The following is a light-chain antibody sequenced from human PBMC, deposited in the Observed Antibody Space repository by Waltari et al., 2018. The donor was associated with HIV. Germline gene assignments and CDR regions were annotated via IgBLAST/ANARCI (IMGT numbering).Light chain of an antibody. V-gene: IGLV1-44*01. J-gene: IGLJ3*02. CDR2: NGD. CDR3: ASWDDRLNGQGV. Sequence: QSVLTQPPSASGIPGQRVTIPCSGTRSNIGSNTVNWYQKLPGTAPKLLIYNGDQRPSGVPERFSGSRSGTSAALAINGLQSEDEADYYCASWDDRLNGQGVFGGGTTLTVL. CDR1: RSNIGSNT.